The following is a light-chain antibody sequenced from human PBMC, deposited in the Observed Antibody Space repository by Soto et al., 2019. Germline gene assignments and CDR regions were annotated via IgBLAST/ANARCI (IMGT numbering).Light chain of an antibody. V-gene: IGKV3D-20*02. CDR2: GAS. CDR3: QQRSNWPT. CDR1: ESVSSNY. J-gene: IGKJ5*01. Sequence: EIVLTQSPGTLSLSPGERATLSCRASESVSSNYLAWYQQKPGQAPRLLIYGASSRATGIPDRFSGSGSGADFTLTISRLEPEDFAVYYCQQRSNWPTFGQGTRLE.